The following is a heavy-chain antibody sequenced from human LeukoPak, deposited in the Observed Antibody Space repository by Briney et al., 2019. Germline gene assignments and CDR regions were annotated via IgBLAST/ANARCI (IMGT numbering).Heavy chain of an antibody. CDR3: AREYTSGWFDH. CDR1: GFTFTRYN. Sequence: GGSLRLSCAASGFTFTRYNIHWVRQAPGKGLEWVAVISYDGRNIYYADSVKGRFTISRDNSKNTLYLQMNSLRAEDTAVYFCAREYTSGWFDHWGQGTLVTVFS. J-gene: IGHJ5*02. CDR2: ISYDGRNI. D-gene: IGHD3-22*01. V-gene: IGHV3-30*04.